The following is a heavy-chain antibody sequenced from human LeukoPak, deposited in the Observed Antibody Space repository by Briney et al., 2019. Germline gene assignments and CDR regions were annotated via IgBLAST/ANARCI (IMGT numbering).Heavy chain of an antibody. CDR3: AADRQQGGSGSYWFDP. Sequence: PSETLSLTCTVSDGSITTYYWSWIRQPAGKGLEWIGNIYYSGSPTYNPSLKSRVTMSVDTSKNQFSLKLTSVTAADTAIYYCAADRQQGGSGSYWFDPWGQGTLVTVSS. V-gene: IGHV4-59*01. D-gene: IGHD3-10*01. CDR1: DGSITTYY. J-gene: IGHJ5*02. CDR2: IYYSGSP.